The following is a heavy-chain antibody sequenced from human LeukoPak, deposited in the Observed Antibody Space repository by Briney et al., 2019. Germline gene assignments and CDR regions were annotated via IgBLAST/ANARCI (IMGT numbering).Heavy chain of an antibody. Sequence: TSETLSLTCTVSGGSISSYYWSWIRQPPGKGLEWIGYIYYSGSTNYNPSLKSRVTISVDTSKNQFSLKLSSVTAADTAVYHCAREGSRGSYFDYWGQGTLVTVSS. D-gene: IGHD1-26*01. V-gene: IGHV4-59*01. CDR1: GGSISSYY. CDR2: IYYSGST. CDR3: AREGSRGSYFDY. J-gene: IGHJ4*02.